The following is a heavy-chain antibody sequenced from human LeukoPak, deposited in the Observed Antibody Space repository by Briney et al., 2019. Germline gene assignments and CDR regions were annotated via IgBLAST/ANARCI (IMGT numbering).Heavy chain of an antibody. CDR1: GYTFTSYG. CDR2: ISAYNGNT. V-gene: IGHV1-18*01. CDR3: ARDGHCSSTSCYLPTGYYYYGMDV. J-gene: IGHJ6*02. D-gene: IGHD2-2*01. Sequence: ASVKVSRKASGYTFTSYGISWVRQAPGQGLEWMGWISAYNGNTNYAQKLQGRVTMTTDTSTSTAYMELRSLRSDDTAVYYCARDGHCSSTSCYLPTGYYYYGMDVWGQGTTVTVSS.